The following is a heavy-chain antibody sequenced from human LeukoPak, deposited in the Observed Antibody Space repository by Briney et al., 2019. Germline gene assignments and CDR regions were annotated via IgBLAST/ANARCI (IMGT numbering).Heavy chain of an antibody. CDR2: INPSGGST. CDR1: GYTFTSYY. Sequence: ASVKVSCKASGYTFTSYYMHWVRQAPGQGLEWMGIINPSGGSTSYAQKFQGRVTMTRDVSTSTVYMELSSLRSEDTAVYYCARDRSTSYSSSWYFAYWGQGTLVTVSS. V-gene: IGHV1-46*01. D-gene: IGHD6-13*01. CDR3: ARDRSTSYSSSWYFAY. J-gene: IGHJ4*02.